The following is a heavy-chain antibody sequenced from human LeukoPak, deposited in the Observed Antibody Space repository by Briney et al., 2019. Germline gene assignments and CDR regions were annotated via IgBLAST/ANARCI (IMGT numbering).Heavy chain of an antibody. D-gene: IGHD6-13*01. CDR2: INPSGGST. Sequence: ASVKVSCKASGYTFTSYGISWVRQAPGQGLEWMGIINPSGGSTSYAQKFQGRVTMTRDTSTSTVYMELSSLRSEDTAVYYCARDLYGYSGPWGQGTLVTVSS. J-gene: IGHJ5*02. CDR3: ARDLYGYSGP. V-gene: IGHV1-46*01. CDR1: GYTFTSYG.